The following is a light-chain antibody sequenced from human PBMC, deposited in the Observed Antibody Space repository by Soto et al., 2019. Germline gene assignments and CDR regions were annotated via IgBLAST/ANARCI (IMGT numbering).Light chain of an antibody. Sequence: QSVLTQPPSVSAAPGQKVTISCSGSSSNIGNNYVSWYQQLPGTAPKLLIYDSNKRPSGIPDRFSGSKSGTSATLCITGLQTGDEADYYCGTWDSSLSAVVFGGGTKLTVL. CDR3: GTWDSSLSAVV. CDR2: DSN. J-gene: IGLJ2*01. CDR1: SSNIGNNY. V-gene: IGLV1-51*01.